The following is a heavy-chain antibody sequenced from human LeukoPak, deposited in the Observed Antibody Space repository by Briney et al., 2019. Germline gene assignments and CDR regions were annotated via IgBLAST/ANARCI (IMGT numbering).Heavy chain of an antibody. Sequence: GGSLRLSCAASGFTFSSYAMSWVHQAPGEGLEWVSAISGSGGSTYCADSVKGRFTISRDNSKNTLYLQMNSLRAEDTAVYYCAKRGIAASRDWGQGTLVTVSS. CDR1: GFTFSSYA. J-gene: IGHJ4*02. CDR3: AKRGIAASRD. V-gene: IGHV3-23*01. CDR2: ISGSGGST. D-gene: IGHD6-13*01.